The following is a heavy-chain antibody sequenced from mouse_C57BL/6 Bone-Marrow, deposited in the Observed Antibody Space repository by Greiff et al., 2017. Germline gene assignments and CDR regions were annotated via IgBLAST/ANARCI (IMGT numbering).Heavy chain of an antibody. CDR3: ARSYDFSYDGYLFDY. J-gene: IGHJ2*01. V-gene: IGHV1-58*01. CDR2: IYIGNGYT. Sequence: EVQLVESGAELVRPGSSVKMSCKTSGYTFTSYGINWVKQRPGQGLEWIGYIYIGNGYTEYNEKFKGKATLTSDTSSSTAYMQRSSLTSEDTAIYCCARSYDFSYDGYLFDYWGQGTTLTVSS. D-gene: IGHD2-3*01. CDR1: GYTFTSYG.